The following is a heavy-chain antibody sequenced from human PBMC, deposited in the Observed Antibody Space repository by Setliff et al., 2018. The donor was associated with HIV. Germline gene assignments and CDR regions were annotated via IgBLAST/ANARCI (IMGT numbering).Heavy chain of an antibody. D-gene: IGHD1-1*01. Sequence: ASVKVSCKASGYTFTDFGITWVRQAPGQGLEWMGRNIPIFGTANYAQKFQGRVTITADKSTSTAYMELSSLRSEDTAVYYCARNPQPTGTPDYYYYYYMDVWGKGTTVTVSS. CDR3: ARNPQPTGTPDYYYYYYMDV. CDR1: GYTFTDFG. J-gene: IGHJ6*03. V-gene: IGHV1-69*06. CDR2: NIPIFGTA.